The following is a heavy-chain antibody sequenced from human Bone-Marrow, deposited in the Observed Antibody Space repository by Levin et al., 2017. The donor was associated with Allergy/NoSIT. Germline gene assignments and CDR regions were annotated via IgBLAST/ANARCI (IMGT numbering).Heavy chain of an antibody. D-gene: IGHD4-17*01. J-gene: IGHJ4*02. Sequence: KISCKASGGTFSSYAISWVRQAPGQGLEWMGRIIPILGIANYAQKFQGRVTITADKSTSTAYMELSSLRSEDTAVYYCARVPLSTVTDDYYFDYWGQGTLVTVSS. CDR2: IIPILGIA. CDR3: ARVPLSTVTDDYYFDY. V-gene: IGHV1-69*04. CDR1: GGTFSSYA.